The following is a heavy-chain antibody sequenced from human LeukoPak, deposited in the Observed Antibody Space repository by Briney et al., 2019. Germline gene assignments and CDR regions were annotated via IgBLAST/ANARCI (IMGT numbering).Heavy chain of an antibody. Sequence: GGSLRLTCTASGFTFSRHNMNWVRQAPGKGLKWVSSISSSSNYIYYANSVKGRFTITRDNAKNSLYLQMNSLRAEDTAVYYCARDGYNYNEHDAFDIWGQGTMVTVSS. CDR3: ARDGYNYNEHDAFDI. J-gene: IGHJ3*02. CDR2: ISSSSNYI. V-gene: IGHV3-21*01. CDR1: GFTFSRHN. D-gene: IGHD5-24*01.